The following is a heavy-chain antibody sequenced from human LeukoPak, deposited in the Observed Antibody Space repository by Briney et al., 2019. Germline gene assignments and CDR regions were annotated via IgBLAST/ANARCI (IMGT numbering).Heavy chain of an antibody. V-gene: IGHV1-18*01. D-gene: IGHD3-10*01. Sequence: GASVKVSCKASGYTFTSYGISWVRQAPGQGLEWMGWISAYNGNTNYAQKLQGRVTMTTDTSTSTAYMELRSPRSDDTAVYYCARGPPMVRGVILNWFDPWGQGTLVTVSS. CDR3: ARGPPMVRGVILNWFDP. CDR1: GYTFTSYG. J-gene: IGHJ5*02. CDR2: ISAYNGNT.